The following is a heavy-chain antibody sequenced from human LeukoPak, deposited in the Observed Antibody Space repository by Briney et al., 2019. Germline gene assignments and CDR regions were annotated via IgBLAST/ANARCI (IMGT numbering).Heavy chain of an antibody. D-gene: IGHD6-13*01. J-gene: IGHJ4*02. CDR3: ARGGSSWYLPPYYFDY. CDR1: GFTFSSYW. CDR2: IKQDGREK. V-gene: IGHV3-7*01. Sequence: GGSLRLSCVGSGFTFSSYWMSWVRQAPGKGVEWVANIKQDGREKYYVDSVKGRFTISRDNAKNSLYLQMNSLRAEDTAVYYCARGGSSWYLPPYYFDYWGQGTLVTVSS.